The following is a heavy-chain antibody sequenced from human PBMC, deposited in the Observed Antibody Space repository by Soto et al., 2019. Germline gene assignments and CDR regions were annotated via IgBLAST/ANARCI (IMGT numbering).Heavy chain of an antibody. CDR3: ARDPIVVVSDASDY. D-gene: IGHD2-2*01. V-gene: IGHV3-33*01. CDR2: IWNDGSNE. J-gene: IGHJ4*02. CDR1: GFTFSSYG. Sequence: GGSLRLSCEASGFTFSSYGMHWVRQAPGKGLEWVAIIWNDGSNEYYADSVKGRFTISRDNSKNTLYLQVSNLRAEDTALYFSARDPIVVVSDASDYWGQGTLVTVSS.